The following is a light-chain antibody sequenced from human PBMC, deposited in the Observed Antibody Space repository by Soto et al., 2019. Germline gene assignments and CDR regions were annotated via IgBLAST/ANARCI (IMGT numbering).Light chain of an antibody. Sequence: QPVLTQPASVSGSPGQSITISCTGTSSDVGSYNLVSWYQQHPGKAPKLMIYEGSKRPSGVSNRFSGSKSGNTASLTISGLQAEDEAEYYCCSYAGSSTVVFGGGTKLTVL. CDR2: EGS. V-gene: IGLV2-23*01. CDR3: CSYAGSSTVV. CDR1: SSDVGSYNL. J-gene: IGLJ2*01.